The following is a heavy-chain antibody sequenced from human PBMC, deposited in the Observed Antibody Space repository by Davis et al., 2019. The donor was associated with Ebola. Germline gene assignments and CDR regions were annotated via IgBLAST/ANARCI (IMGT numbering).Heavy chain of an antibody. CDR2: ISAGSSYI. J-gene: IGHJ6*02. CDR3: ARAGGDIILVPAAPRYYYGMDV. D-gene: IGHD2-2*01. V-gene: IGHV3-21*01. CDR1: GFTFSSYT. Sequence: PWGSLRLSCAASGFTFSSYTMNWVRQAPGKGLEWVSSISAGSSYIYYADSVKGRFTISRDNAKNSLYLQMNSLRAEDTAVFYCARAGGDIILVPAAPRYYYGMDVWGQGTTVTVSS.